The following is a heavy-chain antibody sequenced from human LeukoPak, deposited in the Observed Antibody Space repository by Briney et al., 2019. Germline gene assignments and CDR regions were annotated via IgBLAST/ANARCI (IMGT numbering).Heavy chain of an antibody. D-gene: IGHD2-2*01. CDR1: GFTFSDYY. Sequence: SGGSLRLSCAASGFTFSDYYMSWIRQAPGKGLEWVSYISISGNTIYYVDSVKGRFTISRDNAKNSLFLQMNSLRAEDTALYYCARGTVVPAAIDFWGQGTLVTVSS. CDR3: ARGTVVPAAIDF. CDR2: ISISGNTI. V-gene: IGHV3-11*04. J-gene: IGHJ4*02.